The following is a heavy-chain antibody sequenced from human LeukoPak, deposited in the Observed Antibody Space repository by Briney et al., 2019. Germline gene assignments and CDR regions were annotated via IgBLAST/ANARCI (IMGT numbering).Heavy chain of an antibody. Sequence: GGSLRLSCAASGFSVSSNYMSWVRQAPGKGLEWVSVICSGGSTYYPDSVKSRFTISRDNSKNTLYLQMNSLRAEDTAVYYCARGIAVAGTSVYYYGMDVWGQGTTVTVSS. CDR2: ICSGGST. D-gene: IGHD6-19*01. V-gene: IGHV3-66*01. CDR1: GFSVSSNY. J-gene: IGHJ6*02. CDR3: ARGIAVAGTSVYYYGMDV.